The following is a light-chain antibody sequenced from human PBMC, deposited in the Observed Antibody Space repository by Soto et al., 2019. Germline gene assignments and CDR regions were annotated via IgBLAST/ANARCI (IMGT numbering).Light chain of an antibody. V-gene: IGLV2-14*01. CDR2: EVS. Sequence: QSVLTQPASVSGSPGQSITISCTGTNSDVGGYSYVSWYQHHPGKAPKLMIYEVSNRPSGVSNRFSGSKSGNTASLAISGLQAEDEADYYCCSYTSSSTLYVFGTGTKVTVL. CDR3: CSYTSSSTLYV. CDR1: NSDVGGYSY. J-gene: IGLJ1*01.